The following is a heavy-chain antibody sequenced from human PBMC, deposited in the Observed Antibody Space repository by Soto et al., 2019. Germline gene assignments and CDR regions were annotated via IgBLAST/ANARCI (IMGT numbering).Heavy chain of an antibody. J-gene: IGHJ5*02. CDR1: GDTFTNFG. CDR2: IATYNSNK. V-gene: IGHV1-18*01. Sequence: HLVQSGPEVKKPGASVTVSCKTSGDTFTNFGLSWVRQAPGQGLEWMGWIATYNSNKNYAQKIQGRLTLTTDTSTSTGYMELKSLEYDYTAVYYCARVLRGVVNWFDPWGQGTLVTVSS. CDR3: ARVLRGVVNWFDP. D-gene: IGHD3-10*01.